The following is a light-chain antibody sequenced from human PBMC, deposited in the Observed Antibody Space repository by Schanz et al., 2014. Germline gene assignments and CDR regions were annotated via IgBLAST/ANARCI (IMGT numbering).Light chain of an antibody. CDR3: QQRSNLPLYT. J-gene: IGKJ2*01. Sequence: EIVLTQSPGSLSLSPGERVTLSCRASQSVRRSYLAWYQQKPGQAPRLLIYGAYRGVTGLPDRFSGSGSGTDFTLTIRSLEPEDFAIYYCQQRSNLPLYTFGQGTKLEIK. CDR2: GAY. CDR1: QSVRRSY. V-gene: IGKV3D-20*02.